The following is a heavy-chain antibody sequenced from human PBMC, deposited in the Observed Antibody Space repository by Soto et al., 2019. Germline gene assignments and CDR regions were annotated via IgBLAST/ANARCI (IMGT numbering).Heavy chain of an antibody. D-gene: IGHD1-20*01. J-gene: IGHJ3*01. V-gene: IGHV4-39*01. CDR3: ARRDIDKWNQGHAFAF. Sequence: QLQLKQSGPGLVKPWETLSLTCTVSGGSVSSGSFYWGWIRQPPGKGLEWIGDIYYNGDTYYNPSLKSRVTISVDTSENQFSLKLSYVTAADTAVYYCARRDIDKWNQGHAFAFWGQGTMVAVSS. CDR1: GGSVSSGSFY. CDR2: IYYNGDT.